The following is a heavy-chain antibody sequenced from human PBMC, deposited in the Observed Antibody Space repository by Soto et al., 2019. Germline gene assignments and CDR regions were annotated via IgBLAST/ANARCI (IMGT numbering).Heavy chain of an antibody. D-gene: IGHD3-10*01. V-gene: IGHV4-59*08. Sequence: QVQLPASGPGLVKPSETLSLTCTVSGGSISRYYWSWIRQPPGKGLEWIGYIYYSGSTNYNPSLKSRVTISVDTSKNHFALKLSSVTAAYTAVYYWARHPPSSVYYGAGGYFEYWGQGTLVTVAS. CDR2: IYYSGST. CDR3: ARHPPSSVYYGAGGYFEY. J-gene: IGHJ4*02. CDR1: GGSISRYY.